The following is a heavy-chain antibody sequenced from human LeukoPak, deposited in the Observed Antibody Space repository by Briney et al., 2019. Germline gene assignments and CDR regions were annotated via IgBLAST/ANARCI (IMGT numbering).Heavy chain of an antibody. J-gene: IGHJ4*02. CDR3: ARDWAVAGTGFSDY. CDR2: ISSSGSTI. D-gene: IGHD6-19*01. V-gene: IGHV3-11*01. CDR1: GFTFSDYY. Sequence: GGSLRLSCAASGFTFSDYYMSWIRQAPGKGLEWVSYISSSGSTINYADSVKGRFTISRDNAKNSLYLQMNSLRAEDTAAYYCARDWAVAGTGFSDYWGQGTLVTVSS.